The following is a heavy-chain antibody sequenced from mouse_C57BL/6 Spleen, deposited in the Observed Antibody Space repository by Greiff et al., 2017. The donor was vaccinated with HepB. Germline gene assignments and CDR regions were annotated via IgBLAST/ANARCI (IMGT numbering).Heavy chain of an antibody. D-gene: IGHD6-2*01. J-gene: IGHJ4*01. CDR3: ARVSRYYAMDY. Sequence: VQLQQSGAELVKPGASVKLSCKASGYTFTSYWMQWVKQRPGQGLEWIGEIDPSDSYTNYNQKFKGKATLTVDTSSSTAYMQLSSLTSEDSAVYYCARVSRYYAMDYWGQGTSVTVSS. CDR1: GYTFTSYW. V-gene: IGHV1-50*01. CDR2: IDPSDSYT.